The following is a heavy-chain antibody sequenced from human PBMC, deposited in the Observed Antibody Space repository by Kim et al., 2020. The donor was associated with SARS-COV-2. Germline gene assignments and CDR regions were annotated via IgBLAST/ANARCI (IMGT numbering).Heavy chain of an antibody. CDR1: GFTFSDYY. CDR2: ISSSSSYT. CDR3: ARDKGSLRFLEWSNDYYYYYGMDV. D-gene: IGHD3-3*01. V-gene: IGHV3-11*05. J-gene: IGHJ6*02. Sequence: GGSLRLSCAASGFTFSDYYMSWIRQAPGKGLEWVSYISSSSSYTNYADSVKGRFTISRDNAKNSLYLQMNSLRAEDTAVYYCARDKGSLRFLEWSNDYYYYYGMDVWGQGTTVTVSS.